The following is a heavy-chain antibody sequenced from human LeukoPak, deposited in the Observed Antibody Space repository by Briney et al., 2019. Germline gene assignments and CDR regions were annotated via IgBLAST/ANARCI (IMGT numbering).Heavy chain of an antibody. D-gene: IGHD2-2*02. Sequence: RSETLSLTCTVSGGSISSYYWSWIRQPPGKGLEWIGHIYTSGSTTYNPSLKSRVAISADTSKNQFSLKVSSVTAADTAVYYCAKVYTDAWGYYYYMDVWGKGTTVTVSS. CDR2: IYTSGST. V-gene: IGHV4-4*09. CDR1: GGSISSYY. CDR3: AKVYTDAWGYYYYMDV. J-gene: IGHJ6*03.